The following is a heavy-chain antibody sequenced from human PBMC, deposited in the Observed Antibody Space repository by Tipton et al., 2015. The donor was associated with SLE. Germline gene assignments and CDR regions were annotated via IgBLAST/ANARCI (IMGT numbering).Heavy chain of an antibody. J-gene: IGHJ2*01. D-gene: IGHD6-13*01. CDR3: AKSRTAAGMDSAVWSFDL. Sequence: SLRLSCSASGFTFSTYGMHWVRQAPGKGPEWVALIWYDGTNKYYADSVKGRFTISRDTSKNTVYLQMNSLRPEDTAMYYCAKSRTAAGMDSAVWSFDLWGRGTLVTVSS. V-gene: IGHV3-33*08. CDR1: GFTFSTYG. CDR2: IWYDGTNK.